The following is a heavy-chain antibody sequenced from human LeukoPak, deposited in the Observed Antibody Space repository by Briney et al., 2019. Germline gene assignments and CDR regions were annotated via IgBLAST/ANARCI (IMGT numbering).Heavy chain of an antibody. CDR3: ARGYYYDSSGYLIDY. J-gene: IGHJ4*02. Sequence: SETLSLTCTVSGGSISSYYWSWIRQPPGKGLEWIGYIYYSGSTNYNPSLKSRVTISVDTSKNQFSLKLSSVTAADTAVYYCARGYYYDSSGYLIDYWGQGTLVTVSS. CDR1: GGSISSYY. D-gene: IGHD3-22*01. CDR2: IYYSGST. V-gene: IGHV4-59*01.